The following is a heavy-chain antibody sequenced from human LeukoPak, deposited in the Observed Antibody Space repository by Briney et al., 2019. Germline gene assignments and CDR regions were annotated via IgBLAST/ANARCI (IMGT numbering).Heavy chain of an antibody. D-gene: IGHD6-19*01. CDR3: ARAETYSSDWYAPVFDY. CDR2: LYHSGNS. Sequence: SETLSLTCTVSGYSISSGYDWGWIRPPPGKGLEWMGSLYHSGNSYCNPSLRSRATISVDTSKNHSSLKLRSVTAADTAVYYCARAETYSSDWYAPVFDYWGQGTLVTVSS. CDR1: GYSISSGYD. J-gene: IGHJ4*02. V-gene: IGHV4-38-2*02.